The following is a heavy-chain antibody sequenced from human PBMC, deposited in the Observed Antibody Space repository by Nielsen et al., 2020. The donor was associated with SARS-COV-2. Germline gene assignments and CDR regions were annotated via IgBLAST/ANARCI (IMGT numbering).Heavy chain of an antibody. V-gene: IGHV4-39*01. CDR1: GASINSSYYY. D-gene: IGHD1-7*01. CDR3: AREGYNWNYEFDP. J-gene: IGHJ5*02. CDR2: IFYSGRT. Sequence: SETLSLTCGVSGASINSSYYYWGWIRQPPGKGLEWIGSIFYSGRTHYSPTLTSRVTISIDSSKNQFSLRLSSVTAADTAVYYCAREGYNWNYEFDPWGQGTLVTVSS.